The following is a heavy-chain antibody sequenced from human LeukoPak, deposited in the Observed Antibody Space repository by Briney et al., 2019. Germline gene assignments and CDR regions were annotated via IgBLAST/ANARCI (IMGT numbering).Heavy chain of an antibody. CDR2: IYYSGST. Sequence: PSETLSLTCTVSGGSISSYYWSWIRQPPGKGLEWIGYIYYSGSTNYNPSLKSRVTISVDTSKYQFSLKLSSVTAADTAVYYCARHPAAWRNYYDSSGFPHYFDYWGQGTLVTVSS. J-gene: IGHJ4*02. D-gene: IGHD3-22*01. V-gene: IGHV4-59*01. CDR1: GGSISSYY. CDR3: ARHPAAWRNYYDSSGFPHYFDY.